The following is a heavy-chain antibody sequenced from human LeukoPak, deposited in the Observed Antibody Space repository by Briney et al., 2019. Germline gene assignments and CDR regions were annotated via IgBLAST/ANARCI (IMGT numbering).Heavy chain of an antibody. CDR1: GYSFTSSW. J-gene: IGHJ4*02. Sequence: GESLKISCQGSGYSFTSSWIGWVRQMPGKGMEWMGIIYPGDSDTRYSPSFQGQVTISADKSISTAYLQWSSLKASDTAMYYCARFSVGGTYYPNYWGQGTLVSVSS. V-gene: IGHV5-51*01. D-gene: IGHD1-26*01. CDR3: ARFSVGGTYYPNY. CDR2: IYPGDSDT.